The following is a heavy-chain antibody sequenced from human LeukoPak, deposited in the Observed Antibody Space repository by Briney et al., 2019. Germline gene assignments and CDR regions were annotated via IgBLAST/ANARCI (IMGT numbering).Heavy chain of an antibody. CDR3: ARASISTDFWSGYYTGIGYYYHYMDV. J-gene: IGHJ6*03. CDR2: IPYDGSNK. CDR1: GFTFSNYG. V-gene: IGHV3-30*02. Sequence: GGSLRLSCAASGFTFSNYGMHWVRQVPGKGLEWVAFIPYDGSNKYYADSLKGRFTISRDNSKNTLYLQMNSLRAEDTAVYYCARASISTDFWSGYYTGIGYYYHYMDVWGKGTTVTVPS. D-gene: IGHD3-3*01.